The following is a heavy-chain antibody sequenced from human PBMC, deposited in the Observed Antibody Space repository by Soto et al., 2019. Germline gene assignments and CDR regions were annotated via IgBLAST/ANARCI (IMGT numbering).Heavy chain of an antibody. Sequence: ASETLSLTCTVSGGSISGYYWSWIRQPPGKGLEWIGYIYYSGSTNYNPSLKSRVTISVDTSKNQFSLKLSSVTAADTAVYYCARDWVAVAGTGYYYYYYGMDVWGQGTTVTVSS. V-gene: IGHV4-59*01. D-gene: IGHD6-19*01. CDR1: GGSISGYY. CDR2: IYYSGST. CDR3: ARDWVAVAGTGYYYYYYGMDV. J-gene: IGHJ6*02.